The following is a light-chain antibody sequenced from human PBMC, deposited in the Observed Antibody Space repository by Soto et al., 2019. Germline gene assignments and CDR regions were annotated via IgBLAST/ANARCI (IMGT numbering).Light chain of an antibody. CDR1: QGSNTY. CDR3: QQLNYYPLT. J-gene: IGKJ5*01. Sequence: DVQLTQSPSFLSASVGDRVTITCRASQGSNTYLAWYQQKSGKAPKLLIYGASTLQSGVPSRFSVSGSGTEFTLRISSLQPEDFATCYFQQLNYYPLTFGQGTRLEIK. CDR2: GAS. V-gene: IGKV1-9*01.